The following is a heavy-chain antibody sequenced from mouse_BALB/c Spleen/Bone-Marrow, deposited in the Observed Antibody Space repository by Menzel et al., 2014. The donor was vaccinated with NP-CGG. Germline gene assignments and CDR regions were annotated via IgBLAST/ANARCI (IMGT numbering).Heavy chain of an antibody. Sequence: EVHLVESGSGLVQPGGSLKLSCAASGFDFSSYWMSWVRRAPGQGLEWIGEINPESSTINYTPSLKDKFIISRDNAKKTLYLHMSKVRSEDTALYYCARPGYYGHFAYWGQGTTLTVSS. V-gene: IGHV4-1*02. CDR3: ARPGYYGHFAY. CDR1: GFDFSSYW. CDR2: INPESSTI. D-gene: IGHD1-1*01. J-gene: IGHJ2*01.